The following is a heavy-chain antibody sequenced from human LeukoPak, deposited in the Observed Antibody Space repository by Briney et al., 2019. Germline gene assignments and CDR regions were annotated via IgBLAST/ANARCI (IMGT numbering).Heavy chain of an antibody. J-gene: IGHJ6*03. CDR2: IYYSGST. CDR3: ARVGGYYYYYYMDV. V-gene: IGHV4-59*01. D-gene: IGHD2-15*01. CDR1: GGSISSYY. Sequence: TETLSLTCTVSGGSISSYYWSWIRQPPGKGLEWIGYIYYSGSTNYNPSLKSRVTISVDTSKNQFSLKLSSVTAADTAVYYCARVGGYYYYYYMDVWGKGTTVTVSS.